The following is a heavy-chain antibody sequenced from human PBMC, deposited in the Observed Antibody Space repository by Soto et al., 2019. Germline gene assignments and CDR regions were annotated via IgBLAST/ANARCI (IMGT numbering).Heavy chain of an antibody. Sequence: PGGSLRLSCTASGFIFSTYAMNWVRQVPGEGLEWVSAISSDGGTTFYAESVRGRFTISRDNSVNTLYLQMSSLRTEDTAVYYCAHPRGYGVFDAVDIWGQGTMVTVSS. CDR1: GFIFSTYA. V-gene: IGHV3-23*01. D-gene: IGHD4-17*01. CDR2: ISSDGGTT. J-gene: IGHJ3*02. CDR3: AHPRGYGVFDAVDI.